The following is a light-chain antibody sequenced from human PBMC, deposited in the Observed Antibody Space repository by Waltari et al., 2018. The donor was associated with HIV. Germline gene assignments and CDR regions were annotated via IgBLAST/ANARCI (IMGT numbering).Light chain of an antibody. CDR1: QNVLTN. CDR3: QQYNNWPLA. V-gene: IGKV3-15*01. J-gene: IGKJ1*01. CDR2: GSS. Sequence: IVMTQSPATLSVSPGERAPLSCRASQNVLTNLAWYQQKPGQSPRLLIHGSSTRATGIPARFSGSGSGTEFTLTISSLQSEDFAVYYCQQYNNWPLAFGQGTKVEI.